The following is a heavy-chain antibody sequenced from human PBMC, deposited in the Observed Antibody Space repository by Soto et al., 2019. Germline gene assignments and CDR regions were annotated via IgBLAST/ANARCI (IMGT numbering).Heavy chain of an antibody. Sequence: LRLSCAASGFTFSSYAMSWVRQAPGKGLEWVSAISGSGGSTYYADSVKGRFTISRDNSKNTLYLQMNSLRAEDTAVYYCARYIADRPSGMDVWGQGTTVTVSS. D-gene: IGHD6-6*01. V-gene: IGHV3-23*01. J-gene: IGHJ6*02. CDR3: ARYIADRPSGMDV. CDR1: GFTFSSYA. CDR2: ISGSGGST.